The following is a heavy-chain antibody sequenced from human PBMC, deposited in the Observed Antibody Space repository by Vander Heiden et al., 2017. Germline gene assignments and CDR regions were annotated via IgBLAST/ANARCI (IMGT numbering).Heavy chain of an antibody. Sequence: QVQLQESGPGLVKPSETLSLTSTVSGGSISSYYWSWLRQPPGKGLELIGYIYYSGSTNYNPSLKSRFTISVDTSKNQFSLKLSSVTAADTAVYYCARDRHAIEDSSSWFFDYWVQGTLVTISS. D-gene: IGHD6-13*01. CDR2: IYYSGST. CDR1: GGSISSYY. J-gene: IGHJ4*02. V-gene: IGHV4-59*01. CDR3: ARDRHAIEDSSSWFFDY.